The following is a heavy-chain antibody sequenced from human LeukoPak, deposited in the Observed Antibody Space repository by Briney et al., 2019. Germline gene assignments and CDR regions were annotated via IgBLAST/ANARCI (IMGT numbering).Heavy chain of an antibody. CDR2: ISYDGSNK. D-gene: IGHD2-8*02. V-gene: IGHV3-30*04. J-gene: IGHJ6*03. CDR3: ARAAVVLSHDYYYYMDV. CDR1: GFTFSSYA. Sequence: PGRSLRLSCAASGFTFSSYAMHWVRQAPGKGLEWVAVISYDGSNKYYADSVKGRFTTSRDNSKNTLYLQMNSLRADDKAVYYCARAAVVLSHDYYYYMDVWGKGTTVTVSS.